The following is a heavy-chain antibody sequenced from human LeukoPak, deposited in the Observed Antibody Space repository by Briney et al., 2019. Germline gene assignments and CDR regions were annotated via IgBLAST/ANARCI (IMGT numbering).Heavy chain of an antibody. J-gene: IGHJ4*02. D-gene: IGHD4-17*01. Sequence: GGALRLSCAGSGFTFSSYAMSWVRQAPGKGVEGVPAISGSGGRTYYADSVKGRFTISRDNSKNTLYLQMNSLRAEDTAVYYCAKAPFTRYDYGDYQFDYWGQGTLVTVSS. V-gene: IGHV3-23*01. CDR2: ISGSGGRT. CDR3: AKAPFTRYDYGDYQFDY. CDR1: GFTFSSYA.